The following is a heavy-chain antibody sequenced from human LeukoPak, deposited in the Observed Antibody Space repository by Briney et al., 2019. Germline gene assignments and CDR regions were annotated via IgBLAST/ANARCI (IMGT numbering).Heavy chain of an antibody. CDR2: ISGDGTTT. J-gene: IGHJ3*02. CDR1: GFTFSTSW. Sequence: PGGSLRLSCATSGFTFSTSWMHWVRQAPGKGLVWVSRISGDGTTTTYADSVKGRFTISRENAKNSLYLQMNSLRVGDTAVYYCARGRGWGTFDIWGQGTMVTVSS. V-gene: IGHV3-74*01. CDR3: ARGRGWGTFDI. D-gene: IGHD3-10*01.